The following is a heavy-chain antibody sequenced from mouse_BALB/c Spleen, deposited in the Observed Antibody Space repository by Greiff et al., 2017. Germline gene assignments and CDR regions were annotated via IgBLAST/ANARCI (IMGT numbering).Heavy chain of an antibody. CDR1: GYTFTSYY. J-gene: IGHJ3*01. Sequence: VKLMESGAELVKPGASVKLSCKASGYTFTSYYMYWVKQRPGQGLEWIGEINPSNGGTNFNEKFKSKATLTVDKSSSTAYMQLSSLTSEDSAVYYCTRSKLDWGQGTLVTVSA. CDR2: INPSNGGT. V-gene: IGHV1S81*02. CDR3: TRSKLD. D-gene: IGHD1-3*01.